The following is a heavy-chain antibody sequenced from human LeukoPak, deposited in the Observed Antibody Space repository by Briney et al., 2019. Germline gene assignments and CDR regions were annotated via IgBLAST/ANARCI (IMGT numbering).Heavy chain of an antibody. CDR2: ISGSGGST. V-gene: IGHV3-23*01. D-gene: IGHD6-19*01. Sequence: GGSLRLSCAASGFTFSSYAMSWVRQAPGKGLEWVSAISGSGGSTYYADSVKGRFTISRDNSKNALYLQMNRLRADDTAVYYCAKVLPPRGGRSGWYETNDYWGQGTLVTVSS. CDR1: GFTFSSYA. CDR3: AKVLPPRGGRSGWYETNDY. J-gene: IGHJ4*02.